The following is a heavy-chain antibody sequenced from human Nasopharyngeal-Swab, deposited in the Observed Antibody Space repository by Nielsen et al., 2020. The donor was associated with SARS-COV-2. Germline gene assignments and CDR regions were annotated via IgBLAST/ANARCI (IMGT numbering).Heavy chain of an antibody. Sequence: GESLKISCAASGFTFSSYGMHWVRQAPGKGLEWVSVIYSGGSSTYYADSVKGRFTISRDNSKNTLYLQMNSLRAEDTAVYYCAKHSSGAFDYWGQGTLVTVSS. D-gene: IGHD6-19*01. CDR1: GFTFSSYG. J-gene: IGHJ4*02. V-gene: IGHV3-23*03. CDR2: IYSGGSST. CDR3: AKHSSGAFDY.